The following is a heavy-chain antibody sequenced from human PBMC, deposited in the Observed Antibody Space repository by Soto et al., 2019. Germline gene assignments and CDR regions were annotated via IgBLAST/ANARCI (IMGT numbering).Heavy chain of an antibody. D-gene: IGHD3-10*01. Sequence: GGSLRLSCAASGFTFSSYAMHWVRQAPGKGLEWVAVISYDGSNKYYADSVKGRFTISRDNSKNTLYLQMNSLRAEDTAVYYCAREIRNSLWFGDHQYPYYYYGMDVWGQGTTVTVSS. CDR2: ISYDGSNK. J-gene: IGHJ6*02. CDR3: AREIRNSLWFGDHQYPYYYYGMDV. V-gene: IGHV3-30-3*01. CDR1: GFTFSSYA.